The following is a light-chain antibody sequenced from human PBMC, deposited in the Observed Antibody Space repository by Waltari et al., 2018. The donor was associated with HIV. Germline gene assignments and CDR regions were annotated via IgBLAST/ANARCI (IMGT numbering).Light chain of an antibody. CDR1: RSNVGKNY. Sequence: QSGLRQPPSTSRPPGQRVVISCSGSRSNVGKNYVSWFQQLPGAAPRLLIYRNARRPSGVPDRFTAAKSGTSASLVISGLRSDDEADYFCASWDDALSSWLFGGGTKLTVL. V-gene: IGLV1-47*01. CDR3: ASWDDALSSWL. CDR2: RNA. J-gene: IGLJ6*01.